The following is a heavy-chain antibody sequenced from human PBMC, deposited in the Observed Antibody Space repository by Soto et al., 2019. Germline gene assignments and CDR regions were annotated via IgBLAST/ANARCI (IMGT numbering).Heavy chain of an antibody. CDR1: GGTFSSYA. D-gene: IGHD3-3*01. Sequence: GASVKVSCKASGGTFSSYAISWVRQAPGQGLEWMGWINPNSGGTNYAQKFQDWVTMTRDTSISTAYMELSRLRSDDTAVYYCARASGYYPYGMDVWGQGTTVTVSS. J-gene: IGHJ6*02. V-gene: IGHV1-2*04. CDR3: ARASGYYPYGMDV. CDR2: INPNSGGT.